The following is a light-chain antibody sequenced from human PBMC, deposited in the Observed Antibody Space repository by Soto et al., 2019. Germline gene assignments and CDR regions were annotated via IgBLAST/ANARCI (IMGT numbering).Light chain of an antibody. CDR3: SSYTSASALAI. Sequence: QSVLTQPASVSGSPGQTITISCAGTKFDIGRYNYVSWYRQHPGEAPKLIIFEVNNRPSGISNRFSGSKSGNTASLTISGLQVDDEDHYFCSSYTSASALAIFGGGTKLTVL. V-gene: IGLV2-14*01. J-gene: IGLJ2*01. CDR2: EVN. CDR1: KFDIGRYNY.